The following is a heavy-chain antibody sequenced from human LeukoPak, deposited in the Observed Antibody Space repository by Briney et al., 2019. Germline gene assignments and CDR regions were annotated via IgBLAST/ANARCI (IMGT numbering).Heavy chain of an antibody. Sequence: ASVKVSCKASGYTFTGYYMHWVRQAPGQGLEWMAIINPSGGSTNYAQKFQGRLTMTRDMSTSTVYMELSGLRSEDTAVYYCARDRLVTTAYYFDFWGQGTLVTVSS. CDR3: ARDRLVTTAYYFDF. D-gene: IGHD4-11*01. J-gene: IGHJ4*02. V-gene: IGHV1-46*01. CDR2: INPSGGST. CDR1: GYTFTGYY.